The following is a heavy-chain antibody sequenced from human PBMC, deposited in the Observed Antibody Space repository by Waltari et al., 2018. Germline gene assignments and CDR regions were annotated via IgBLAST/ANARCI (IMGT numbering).Heavy chain of an antibody. J-gene: IGHJ1*01. CDR2: MQYRGST. Sequence: QLQLQESGPGLVKPSETLSLTCTVSGGSISSNYNWGWIRQPPGKGLEWMGNMQYRGSTFYNPSLKSRVTIFLDTWSNQFSRRLSSVGAADTAVYFCGRIAFGDDGGYFQHWGQGTLVTVSS. CDR3: GRIAFGDDGGYFQH. V-gene: IGHV4-39*01. CDR1: GGSISSNYN. D-gene: IGHD4-17*01.